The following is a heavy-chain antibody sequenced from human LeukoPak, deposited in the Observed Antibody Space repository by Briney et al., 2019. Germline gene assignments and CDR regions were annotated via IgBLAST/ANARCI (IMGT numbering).Heavy chain of an antibody. CDR3: ARESFGSGSYPDF. J-gene: IGHJ4*02. Sequence: GSLRLSCAASGFAFNTYAMHWVRQAPGQGLEWVALIWHDVSHKFYSNSVRGQFTISRDNSKNTVSLQMNNLRPEDTAVYYCARESFGSGSYPDFWGREPWSPSPQ. CDR1: GFAFNTYA. V-gene: IGHV3-33*01. CDR2: IWHDVSHK. D-gene: IGHD3-10*01.